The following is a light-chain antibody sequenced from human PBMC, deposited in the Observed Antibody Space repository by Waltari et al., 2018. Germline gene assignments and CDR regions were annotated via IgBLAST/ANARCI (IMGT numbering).Light chain of an antibody. CDR2: DVR. V-gene: IGLV2-14*03. J-gene: IGLJ3*02. CDR1: SKDVGANDY. Sequence: QSALSQPASVSGSPGQSVTISCTGTSKDVGANDYASWYQQHPGRAPKLMIYDVRQRSSGVSNRCSGSRAGNTASLTICGLQTEDEADYYCTAYTTSATLVFGGGTRLTVL. CDR3: TAYTTSATLV.